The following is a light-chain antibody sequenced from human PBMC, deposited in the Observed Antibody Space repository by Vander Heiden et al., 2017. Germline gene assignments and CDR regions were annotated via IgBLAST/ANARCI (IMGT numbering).Light chain of an antibody. V-gene: IGKV4-1*01. Sequence: DIVMTQSPDSVAVSLGERATINCKSSQSLLFSSNNKNYLAWYQQKAGQPPKLLIYGASTRESGVPDRFSGSGSGTDFTLTITGMQAEDVAVYYCQQSYSTPYTFGQGTKLEIK. J-gene: IGKJ2*01. CDR3: QQSYSTPYT. CDR2: GAS. CDR1: QSLLFSSNNKNY.